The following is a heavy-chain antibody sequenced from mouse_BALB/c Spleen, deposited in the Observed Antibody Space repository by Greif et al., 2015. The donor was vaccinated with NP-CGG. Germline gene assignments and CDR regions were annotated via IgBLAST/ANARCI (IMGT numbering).Heavy chain of an antibody. J-gene: IGHJ3*01. CDR1: GYTFTSYW. Sequence: QVQLQQSGAELAKPGASVKMSCKASGYTFTSYWMHWVKQRPGQGLEWIGYINPSTGYTEYNQKFKDKATLTADKSSSTAYMQLSSLTSEDSAVYYCARRELTGTGGFAYWGQGTLVTVSA. V-gene: IGHV1-7*01. CDR3: ARRELTGTGGFAY. D-gene: IGHD4-1*01. CDR2: INPSTGYT.